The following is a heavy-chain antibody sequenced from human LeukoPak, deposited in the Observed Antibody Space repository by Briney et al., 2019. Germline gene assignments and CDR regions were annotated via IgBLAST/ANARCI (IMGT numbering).Heavy chain of an antibody. CDR3: AKPPMTTVTTRWFDP. J-gene: IGHJ5*02. CDR1: GFTLSSYA. CDR2: ISGSGDST. V-gene: IGHV3-23*01. D-gene: IGHD4-17*01. Sequence: GGSLRLSCAASGFTLSSYAMSWVRQAPGKGLEWVSAISGSGDSTYYADSVKGRFTISRDNSKNTLYLHMNSLRAEDTAVYYCAKPPMTTVTTRWFDPWGQGTLVTVSS.